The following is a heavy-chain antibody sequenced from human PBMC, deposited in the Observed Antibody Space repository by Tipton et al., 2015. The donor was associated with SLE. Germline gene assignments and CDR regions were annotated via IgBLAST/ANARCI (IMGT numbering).Heavy chain of an antibody. CDR2: ISAYNGNT. CDR1: GYTFTSYG. Sequence: QSGPEVKKPGASVKVSCKASGYTFTSYGISWVRQAPGQGLEWMGWISAYNGNTNYAQKLQGRVTMTTDTSTSTAYMELRSLRSDDTAVYYCARNSQITIFGVVIGNYGMDVWGQGTTVTVSS. D-gene: IGHD3-3*01. CDR3: ARNSQITIFGVVIGNYGMDV. V-gene: IGHV1-18*01. J-gene: IGHJ6*02.